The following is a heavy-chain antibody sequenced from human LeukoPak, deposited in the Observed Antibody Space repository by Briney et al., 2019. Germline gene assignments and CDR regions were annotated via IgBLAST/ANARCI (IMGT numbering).Heavy chain of an antibody. CDR3: ARVNYDSSGYYYIMGGYFDY. D-gene: IGHD3-22*01. V-gene: IGHV3-11*04. CDR2: ISSSGSTI. J-gene: IGHJ4*02. Sequence: GGSLRLSCAASGFTFSDYYMSWIRQAPGKGLEWVSYISSSGSTIYYADSVKGRFTISRDNAKNSLYLQMNSLRAEDTAVYYCARVNYDSSGYYYIMGGYFDYWGQGTLVTVSS. CDR1: GFTFSDYY.